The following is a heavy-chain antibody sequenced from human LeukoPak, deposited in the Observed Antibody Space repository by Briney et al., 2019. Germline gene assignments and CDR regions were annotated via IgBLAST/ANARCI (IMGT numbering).Heavy chain of an antibody. D-gene: IGHD3-10*01. Sequence: ASVKVSCKVSGYTLTELSMHWVRRAPGKGLEWMGGFDPEDGETIYAQKFQGRVTMTEDTSTDTAYMELSSLRSEDTAVYYCATAPPLLWFGDFDYWGQGTLVTVSS. CDR2: FDPEDGET. V-gene: IGHV1-24*01. CDR1: GYTLTELS. J-gene: IGHJ4*02. CDR3: ATAPPLLWFGDFDY.